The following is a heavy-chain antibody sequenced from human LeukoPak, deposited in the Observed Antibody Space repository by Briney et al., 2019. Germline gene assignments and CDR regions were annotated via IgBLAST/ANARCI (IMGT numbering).Heavy chain of an antibody. CDR3: AKWQYYVSGDDY. CDR1: GFTFSTYG. J-gene: IGHJ4*02. V-gene: IGHV3-23*01. Sequence: GGSLRLSCAGSGFTFSTYGMSWVRQAPNKGLEWLSTISSSGDRTYYADSVKGRFTISRDNSKNTLFLQMNSLRAEDTAIYYCAKWQYYVSGDDYWGQGILVTVSS. CDR2: ISSSGDRT. D-gene: IGHD3-10*01.